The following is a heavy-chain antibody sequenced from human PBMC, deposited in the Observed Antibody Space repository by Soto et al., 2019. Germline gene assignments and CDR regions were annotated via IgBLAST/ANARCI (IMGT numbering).Heavy chain of an antibody. D-gene: IGHD1-7*01. J-gene: IGHJ4*02. CDR2: ISGSGGST. CDR1: GFTFSSYA. CDR3: AKDIGWERRTGTTSDY. Sequence: GGSLRLSCAASGFTFSSYAMSWVRQAPGKGLEWVSAISGSGGSTYYADSVKGRFTISRDNSKNTLYLQMNSLRAEDTAVYYCAKDIGWERRTGTTSDYWGQGTLVTVSS. V-gene: IGHV3-23*01.